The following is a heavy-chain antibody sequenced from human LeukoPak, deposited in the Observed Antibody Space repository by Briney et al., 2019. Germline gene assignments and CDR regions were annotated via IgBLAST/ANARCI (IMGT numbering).Heavy chain of an antibody. CDR2: IYYSGST. CDR1: GGSISTSRYN. CDR3: ARQGGRYCSSNSCQRIWFDP. V-gene: IGHV4-39*01. D-gene: IGHD2-2*01. Sequence: SETLSLTCTVSGGSISTSRYNWGWIRPPPGRGLVWVGSIYYSGSTYYNPSLKRRVTISVDTSKNQFSLKLSSVTAADTAVYYGARQGGRYCSSNSCQRIWFDPWGQGTLVTVSS. J-gene: IGHJ5*02.